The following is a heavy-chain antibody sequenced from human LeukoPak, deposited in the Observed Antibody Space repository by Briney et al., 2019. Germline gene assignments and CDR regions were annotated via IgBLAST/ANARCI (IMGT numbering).Heavy chain of an antibody. V-gene: IGHV3-23*01. CDR3: ASIVLLWFGESLIAAGNVDMDV. Sequence: GGSLRLSCAASGFTFRGYGMSWVRQAPGKRLEWVSAIRGSGVTTYYADSVKGRFTISRDNSRTTLYLLMNSLRAEDTAVYYCASIVLLWFGESLIAAGNVDMDVWGKGTTVTVSS. D-gene: IGHD3-10*01. J-gene: IGHJ6*03. CDR2: IRGSGVTT. CDR1: GFTFRGYG.